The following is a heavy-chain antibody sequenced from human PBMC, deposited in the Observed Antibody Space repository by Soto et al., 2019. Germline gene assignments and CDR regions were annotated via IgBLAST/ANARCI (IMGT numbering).Heavy chain of an antibody. D-gene: IGHD1-26*01. Sequence: SETLSLTCAVYGGSFSGYYWSWIRQPPGKGLEWIGEINHSGSTNYNPSLKSRVTISVDTSKNQFSLKLSSVTAADTAVYYCARGSSAQMREDWFDPWGQGTLVTVSS. J-gene: IGHJ5*02. CDR1: GGSFSGYY. V-gene: IGHV4-34*01. CDR2: INHSGST. CDR3: ARGSSAQMREDWFDP.